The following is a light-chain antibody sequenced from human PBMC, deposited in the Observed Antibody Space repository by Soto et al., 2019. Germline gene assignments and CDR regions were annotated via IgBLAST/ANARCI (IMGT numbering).Light chain of an antibody. J-gene: IGKJ1*01. CDR2: GAS. V-gene: IGKV3-20*01. CDR3: QKYGTSPGT. Sequence: ELVLTQSPDTLSLSPGESATLSCRASQSISSTQLVWYQQKPGQAPTLLIFGASSRATGIPDRLSGSGSGTDLNLTISGLQPEDFAVYYCQKYGTSPGTFGQGTKVDIK. CDR1: QSISSTQ.